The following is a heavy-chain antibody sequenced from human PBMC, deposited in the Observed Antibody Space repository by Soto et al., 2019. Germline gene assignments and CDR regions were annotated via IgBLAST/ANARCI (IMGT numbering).Heavy chain of an antibody. CDR3: ARDRFDCSSTSCYWGIDY. Sequence: SETLSLTCTVSGGSVSSYYWSWIRQPPGKGLEWIGHIYYSGSSNYNPSLKSRVSMSIDTSKNQFSLNLTSVTAADTAVYYCARDRFDCSSTSCYWGIDYWGQGTPVTVSS. CDR2: IYYSGSS. V-gene: IGHV4-59*02. CDR1: GGSVSSYY. D-gene: IGHD2-2*01. J-gene: IGHJ4*02.